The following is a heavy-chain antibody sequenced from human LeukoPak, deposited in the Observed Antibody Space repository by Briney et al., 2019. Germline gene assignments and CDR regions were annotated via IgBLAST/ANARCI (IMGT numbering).Heavy chain of an antibody. J-gene: IGHJ6*02. CDR3: ARDWRYCSGGSCYFYGMDV. V-gene: IGHV4-31*03. CDR2: IYYSGST. Sequence: SRTLSLTCTVSGGSISSGGYYWSWIRQHPGKGLEWIGYIYYSGSTYYNPSLKSRVTISVDTSKNQFSLKLSSVTAADTAVYYCARDWRYCSGGSCYFYGMDVWGQGTTVTVSS. CDR1: GGSISSGGYY. D-gene: IGHD2-15*01.